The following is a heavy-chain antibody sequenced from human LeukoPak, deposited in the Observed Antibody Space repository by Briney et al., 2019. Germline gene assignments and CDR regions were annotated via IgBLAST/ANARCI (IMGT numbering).Heavy chain of an antibody. V-gene: IGHV1-18*01. CDR2: ISAYSGNT. D-gene: IGHD1-26*01. Sequence: ASVKVSCKASGYTFSGYDISWVRQAPGQGLEWMGWISAYSGNTNYAQNLQGRVTMTTDTSTSTAYMELRSLRSDDTAVYYCARDRYGGRAGDAFDIWGQGPMVTVSS. CDR3: ARDRYGGRAGDAFDI. CDR1: GYTFSGYD. J-gene: IGHJ3*02.